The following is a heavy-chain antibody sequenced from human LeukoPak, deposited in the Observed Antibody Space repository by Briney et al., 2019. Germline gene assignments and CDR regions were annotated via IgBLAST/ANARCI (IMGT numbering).Heavy chain of an antibody. CDR3: ARDAEVGTLFGVLSRYNWFDP. CDR1: GFSFSYFW. J-gene: IGHJ5*02. D-gene: IGHD3-3*01. V-gene: IGHV3-7*01. Sequence: GGSLRLSCAASGFSFSYFWMSWVRQPPGRGLEWVANIKEDGTEKYYVDSVKGRFTISRDNAKKSLFLQMNSLRAEDTAVYYCARDAEVGTLFGVLSRYNWFDPWGQGALVTVSS. CDR2: IKEDGTEK.